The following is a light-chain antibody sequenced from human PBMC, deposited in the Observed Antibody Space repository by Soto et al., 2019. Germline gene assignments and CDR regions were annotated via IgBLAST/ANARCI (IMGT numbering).Light chain of an antibody. Sequence: DIQMTQSPSSVSASVGDSVTISCRASQDVSSWLAWYQQKPGKAPNLLIYAISNLQSGVPSRFSGSGSGTDFTLTISGLQPEDSATYYCQQANSVSITFGQGTRLEIK. V-gene: IGKV1-12*01. CDR2: AIS. J-gene: IGKJ5*01. CDR3: QQANSVSIT. CDR1: QDVSSW.